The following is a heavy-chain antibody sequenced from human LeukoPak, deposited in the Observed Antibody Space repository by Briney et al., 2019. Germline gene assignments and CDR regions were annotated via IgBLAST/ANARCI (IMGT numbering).Heavy chain of an antibody. CDR3: AKDGVVPGYYYYYYGMDV. D-gene: IGHD2-2*01. CDR2: ISGSGGST. V-gene: IGHV3-23*01. Sequence: PGGSLRLSCAASGFTFSSYAMSWVRQAPGKGLEWVSAISGSGGSTYYADSVKGRFTISRDNSKNTLYLQMNSLRAEDTAVYYCAKDGVVPGYYYYYYGMDVWGQGTTVTVSS. J-gene: IGHJ6*02. CDR1: GFTFSSYA.